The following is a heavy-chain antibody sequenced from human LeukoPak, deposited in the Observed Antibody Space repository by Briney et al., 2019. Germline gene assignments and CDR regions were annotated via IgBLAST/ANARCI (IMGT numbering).Heavy chain of an antibody. Sequence: PGGTLRLSCAASGFTFSIYAMSWARQVPGKGPEWVPAISGSGGSTYYADSVKGRFTTSRDNSKNTLHLQMDSLRAEDTAVYYCAKVLNGIMIAFGGVIIDYWGQGTQVTVSS. CDR1: GFTFSIYA. V-gene: IGHV3-23*01. CDR2: ISGSGGST. D-gene: IGHD3-16*02. J-gene: IGHJ4*02. CDR3: AKVLNGIMIAFGGVIIDY.